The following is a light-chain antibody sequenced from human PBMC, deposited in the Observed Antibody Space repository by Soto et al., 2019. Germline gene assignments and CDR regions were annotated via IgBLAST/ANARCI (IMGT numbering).Light chain of an antibody. Sequence: QSVLTQPASVSGSPGQSITISCTGTSSDVGGYKYVSWYQQHPGKAPKLMIHDVSNRPSGVSNRFSGSKSGNTASLTISGLQAEDEADYYCSSYTSSSTYVFGTGTKLTVL. J-gene: IGLJ1*01. CDR2: DVS. CDR3: SSYTSSSTYV. V-gene: IGLV2-14*01. CDR1: SSDVGGYKY.